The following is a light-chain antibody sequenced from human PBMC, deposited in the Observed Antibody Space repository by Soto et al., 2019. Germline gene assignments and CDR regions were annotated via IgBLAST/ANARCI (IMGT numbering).Light chain of an antibody. V-gene: IGKV1-12*01. CDR1: QPINRW. CDR2: AAS. CDR3: KQSKSFPLT. J-gene: IGKJ4*01. Sequence: DIQMTQSPSPLSSSVGYRVTITFRSSQPINRWLAWYQQKPGKAPKLLIYAASSLHTGVPLRFSGSGSGTDFSLTISSLQPEDFATYYCKQSKSFPLTFGGGTKVDI.